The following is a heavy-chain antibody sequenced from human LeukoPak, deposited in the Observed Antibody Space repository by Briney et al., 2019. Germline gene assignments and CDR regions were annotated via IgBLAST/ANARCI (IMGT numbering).Heavy chain of an antibody. CDR3: ARQSEGFDS. CDR1: GNSIRSYY. J-gene: IGHJ4*02. V-gene: IGHV4-59*08. Sequence: PSETLSLTCTVSGNSIRSYYWNWIRQPPGKGLEWIGYIYYSGTTSYNPSLRSRVTISVDMSKNQFSLRLTSVPAADTAVYYCARQSEGFDSWGQGTLVTVSS. CDR2: IYYSGTT.